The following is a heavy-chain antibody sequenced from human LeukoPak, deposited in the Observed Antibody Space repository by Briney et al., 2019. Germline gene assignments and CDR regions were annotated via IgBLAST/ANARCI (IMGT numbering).Heavy chain of an antibody. J-gene: IGHJ4*02. CDR3: ARGYSGSYWSY. CDR2: IYYSGST. D-gene: IGHD1-26*01. CDR1: GGSISSDY. V-gene: IGHV4-59*01. Sequence: SENLSLTCTVSGGSISSDYWSWIRQPPGKGLEWIGYIYYSGSTNYNPSLKSRVTISVDTSKNQFSLKLSSVTAADTAVYYCARGYSGSYWSYWGQGTLVTVSS.